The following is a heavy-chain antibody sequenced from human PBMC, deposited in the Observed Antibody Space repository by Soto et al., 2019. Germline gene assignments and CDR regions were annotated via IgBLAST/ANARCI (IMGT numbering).Heavy chain of an antibody. CDR3: ARAAAAGMVIDY. D-gene: IGHD6-13*01. V-gene: IGHV3-30-3*01. J-gene: IGHJ4*02. Sequence: GGSLRLSCAASGFTFSSYAMHWVRQAPGKGLEWVAVISYDGSNKYYADSVKGRFTISRDNSKNTLYLQMNSLRAEDTAVYYCARAAAAGMVIDYWGQGTLVTVSS. CDR1: GFTFSSYA. CDR2: ISYDGSNK.